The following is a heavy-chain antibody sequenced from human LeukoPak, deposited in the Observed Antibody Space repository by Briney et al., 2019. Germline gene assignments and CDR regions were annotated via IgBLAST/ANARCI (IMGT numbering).Heavy chain of an antibody. J-gene: IGHJ4*02. D-gene: IGHD2-21*02. CDR3: ARIIVVVTAMAHYYFDY. Sequence: PSETLFLTCTASGGSISSSSYYWGWIRQPPGRGLEWIGSIYYSGSTYYNLSLKSRVTISVDTSKNQFSLKLSSVTAADTAVYYCARIIVVVTAMAHYYFDYWGQGTLVTVSS. V-gene: IGHV4-39*01. CDR2: IYYSGST. CDR1: GGSISSSSYY.